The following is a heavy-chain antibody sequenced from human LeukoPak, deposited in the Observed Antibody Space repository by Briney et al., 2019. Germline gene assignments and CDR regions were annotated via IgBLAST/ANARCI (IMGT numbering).Heavy chain of an antibody. V-gene: IGHV3-21*01. Sequence: GGSLSLSCAASGFTFSSYSVNWVRQAPGKGLEWVSSISSSSSYIYYADSVKGRFTISRDNAKNSLYLQMNSLRAEDTAVYYCARDLLDYYDSSGYRVFDYWGQGTLVTVSS. CDR1: GFTFSSYS. D-gene: IGHD3-22*01. J-gene: IGHJ4*02. CDR3: ARDLLDYYDSSGYRVFDY. CDR2: ISSSSSYI.